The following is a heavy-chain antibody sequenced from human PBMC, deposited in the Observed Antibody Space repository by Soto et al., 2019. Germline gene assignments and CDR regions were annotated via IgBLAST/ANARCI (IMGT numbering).Heavy chain of an antibody. Sequence: SETLSLTCAVYGGSFSGYYWSWIRQPPGKGLEWIGEINHSGSTNYNPSLKSRATISVDTSKNQFSLKLSSVTAADTAVYYCARVGLFHNWFDPWGQGTLVTVS. CDR1: GGSFSGYY. CDR2: INHSGST. V-gene: IGHV4-34*01. D-gene: IGHD3-10*01. J-gene: IGHJ5*02. CDR3: ARVGLFHNWFDP.